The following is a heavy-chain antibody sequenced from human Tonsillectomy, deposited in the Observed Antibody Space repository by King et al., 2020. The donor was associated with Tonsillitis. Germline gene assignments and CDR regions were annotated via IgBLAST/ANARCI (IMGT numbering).Heavy chain of an antibody. CDR3: TSSDDYVHEDPRGLYYYYMDV. V-gene: IGHV3-49*04. CDR2: IRNKAYGGTT. CDR1: GFTFGNYA. J-gene: IGHJ6*03. Sequence: VQLVESGGGLVQPGRSLRLSCTASGFTFGNYAMSWVRQAPGKGLEWVGFIRNKAYGGTTEYAASVKGRFTISRDDSKSIAYLQMNSLKTEDTAVYYCTSSDDYVHEDPRGLYYYYMDVWGKGTTVTVSS. D-gene: IGHD3-16*01.